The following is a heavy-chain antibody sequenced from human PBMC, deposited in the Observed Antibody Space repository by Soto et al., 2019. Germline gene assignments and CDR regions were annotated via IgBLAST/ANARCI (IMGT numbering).Heavy chain of an antibody. V-gene: IGHV2-5*02. CDR1: GFSLSTSGVG. CDR3: AHIEKENEVLLWFGELVSRSDPEFFDY. D-gene: IGHD3-10*01. Sequence: GSGPTLVNPTPTLTLTCTFSGFSLSTSGVGVGWIRQPPGKALEWLALIYWDDDKRYSPSLKSRLTITKDTSKNQVVLTMTNIDSVDTATYYCAHIEKENEVLLWFGELVSRSDPEFFDYWGQGTLVTVSS. J-gene: IGHJ4*02. CDR2: IYWDDDK.